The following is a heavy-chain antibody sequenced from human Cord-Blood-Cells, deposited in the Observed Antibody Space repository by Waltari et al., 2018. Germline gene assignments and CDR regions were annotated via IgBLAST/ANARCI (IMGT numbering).Heavy chain of an antibody. CDR2: IKHSGRT. Sequence: QVQLQQWGAGLLKPSETLSLTCAVYGGSFSGYYWSWIRQPPGKGLEWIGEIKHSGRTNHHPSRQSRVTISLDPSRNQFALKLSSVTAADTAVYYCARVHRIAAAGTDVWGQGTTVTVSS. J-gene: IGHJ6*02. CDR3: ARVHRIAAAGTDV. D-gene: IGHD6-13*01. V-gene: IGHV4-34*01. CDR1: GGSFSGYY.